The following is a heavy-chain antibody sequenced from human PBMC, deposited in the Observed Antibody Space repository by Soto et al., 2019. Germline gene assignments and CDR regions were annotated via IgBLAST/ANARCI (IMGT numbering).Heavy chain of an antibody. CDR3: ARGQYSSGLYKREYFQH. CDR2: INHSEST. V-gene: IGHV4-34*01. D-gene: IGHD6-19*01. CDR1: GGSFSGYY. Sequence: QVQLQQWGAGLLKPSETLSLTCAVYGGSFSGYYWRWIRQPPGKGLDWIGEINHSESTTNNPSPKSRVTIYVDTSKNQFSLKLSSVTAADTAVYYCARGQYSSGLYKREYFQHWGQGTLVTVSS. J-gene: IGHJ1*01.